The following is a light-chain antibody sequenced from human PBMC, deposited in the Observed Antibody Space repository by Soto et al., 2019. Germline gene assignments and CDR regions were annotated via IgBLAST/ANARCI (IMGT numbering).Light chain of an antibody. J-gene: IGLJ3*02. CDR1: NIGSKR. V-gene: IGLV3-21*02. CDR2: DDS. CDR3: QVWDSSIDHRV. Sequence: SYELTQPPSVSVAPGQTARITCGGNNIGSKRVHWYQQKPGQAPVLVVHDDSDRPSGIPERLSGSNSGNTATLSISRVEAGDEADYYCQVWDSSIDHRVFGGGTKLTVL.